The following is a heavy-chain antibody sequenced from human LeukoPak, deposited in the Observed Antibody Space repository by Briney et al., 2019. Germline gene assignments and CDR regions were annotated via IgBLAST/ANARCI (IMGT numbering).Heavy chain of an antibody. V-gene: IGHV1-2*02. Sequence: GASVKVSCKASGYTFTGYYMHWVRQAPGQGLEWMGWINPNSGGTSYAQNFQGRVTMTRDTSISTAYMELSRLRSDDTAVYYCARVELSGSYLLDYWGQGTLVTVSS. J-gene: IGHJ4*02. D-gene: IGHD1-26*01. CDR1: GYTFTGYY. CDR3: ARVELSGSYLLDY. CDR2: INPNSGGT.